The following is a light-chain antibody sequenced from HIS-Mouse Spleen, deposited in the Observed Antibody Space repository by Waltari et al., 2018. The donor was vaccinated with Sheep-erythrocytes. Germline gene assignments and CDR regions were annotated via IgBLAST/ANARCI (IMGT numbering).Light chain of an antibody. CDR3: NSRDSSGNHLGVV. CDR2: GKT. V-gene: IGLV3-19*01. J-gene: IGLJ2*01. CDR1: SPRSEY. Sequence: SSELTQDPAVSVALGQTVRITCTGDSPRSEYESWSQQKPGQAPVLVIYGKTNRPSGIPDRFSGSSSGNTASLTITGAQAEDEADFYCNSRDSSGNHLGVVFGGGTKLTVL.